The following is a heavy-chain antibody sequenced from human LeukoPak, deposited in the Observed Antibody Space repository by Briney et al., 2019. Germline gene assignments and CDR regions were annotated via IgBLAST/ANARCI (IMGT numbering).Heavy chain of an antibody. J-gene: IGHJ4*02. CDR2: ISSSGSTI. CDR3: ARGEGYCGGDCYGPFDY. Sequence: GGSLRLSCAASGFTFSSYEMNWVRQAPGKGLEWVSYISSSGSTIYYADSVKGRFTISRDNAKNSLYLQMNSLRAEDTAVYYCARGEGYCGGDCYGPFDYWGQGTLVTVSS. CDR1: GFTFSSYE. V-gene: IGHV3-48*03. D-gene: IGHD2-21*02.